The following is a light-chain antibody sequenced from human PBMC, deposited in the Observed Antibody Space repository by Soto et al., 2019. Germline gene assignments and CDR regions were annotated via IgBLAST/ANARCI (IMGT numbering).Light chain of an antibody. CDR3: QQSYT. J-gene: IGKJ3*01. Sequence: DIQMTQSPSTLSASVGDRVTITCRASQSISSWLAWYQQKPGKAPKLLIYKASTLESGVPSRFSGSGSGTEFTLTISSLQPDGFATYYCQQSYTFGPGTKVDIK. CDR1: QSISSW. V-gene: IGKV1-5*03. CDR2: KAS.